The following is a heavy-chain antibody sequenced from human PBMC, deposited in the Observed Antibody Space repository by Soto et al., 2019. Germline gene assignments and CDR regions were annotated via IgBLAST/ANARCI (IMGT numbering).Heavy chain of an antibody. CDR3: ARTSTSGTRVDY. J-gene: IGHJ4*02. CDR1: GGSISTSNW. D-gene: IGHD1-1*01. CDR2: VYHSGST. Sequence: QVQLQESGPGLVKPSGTLSLTCAVSGGSISTSNWWSWVRQPPGKGLEWIGEVYHSGSTNCNPSFKSRVAMSVDKSKNQFSLQLNSVTAADTALYYCARTSTSGTRVDYWGQGSLVTVSA. V-gene: IGHV4-4*02.